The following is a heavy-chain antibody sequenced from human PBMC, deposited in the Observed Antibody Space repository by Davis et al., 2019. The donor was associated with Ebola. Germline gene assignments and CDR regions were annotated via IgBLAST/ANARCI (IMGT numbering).Heavy chain of an antibody. D-gene: IGHD1-26*01. CDR1: GGSFSGYY. Sequence: PGGSLRLSCAVYGGSFSGYYWSWIRQPPGKGLEWIGEINHSGSTNYNPSLKSRVTMSVDTSKNQFSLKLSSVTAADTAVYYCAREGAGGRFDPWGQGTLVTVSS. V-gene: IGHV4-34*01. J-gene: IGHJ5*02. CDR3: AREGAGGRFDP. CDR2: INHSGST.